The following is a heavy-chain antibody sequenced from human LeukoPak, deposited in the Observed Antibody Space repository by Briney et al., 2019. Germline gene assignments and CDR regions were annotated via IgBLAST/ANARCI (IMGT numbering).Heavy chain of an antibody. D-gene: IGHD3-10*01. CDR3: ARDGFRYFGSGSYYVGSWFDP. V-gene: IGHV1-69*06. CDR2: IIPIFGTA. Sequence: GASVEVSCKASGGTFSSYAISWVRQAPGQGLEWMGGIIPIFGTANYAQKFQGRVTITADKSTSTAYMELSSLRSEDTAVYYCARDGFRYFGSGSYYVGSWFDPWGQGTLVTVSS. J-gene: IGHJ5*02. CDR1: GGTFSSYA.